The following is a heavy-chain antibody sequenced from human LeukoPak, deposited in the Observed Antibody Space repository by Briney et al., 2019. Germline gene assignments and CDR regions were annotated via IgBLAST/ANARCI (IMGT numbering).Heavy chain of an antibody. D-gene: IGHD6-6*01. CDR3: ARAEQLGPDY. J-gene: IGHJ4*02. V-gene: IGHV4-59*08. Sequence: NPSETLSLTCTVSGGSISSYYWSWIRQPPGKGLEWIGYIYYSGSTNYNPSLKSRVTISVDTSKNQFSLKLSSVTAADTAVYYCARAEQLGPDYWGQGTLVTVSS. CDR2: IYYSGST. CDR1: GGSISSYY.